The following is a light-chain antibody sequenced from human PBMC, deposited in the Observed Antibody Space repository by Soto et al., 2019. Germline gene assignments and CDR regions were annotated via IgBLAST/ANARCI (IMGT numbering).Light chain of an antibody. Sequence: EIVMTQSQATLSVSPGERATLSCRASQSVSSNLAWYQQKPGQAPRLLIYSASTRATDIPARFSGSGSGTEFTLTISRLQSEDFAVYYCQQYNNWPPLTFGGGTKVEI. J-gene: IGKJ4*01. CDR1: QSVSSN. CDR2: SAS. CDR3: QQYNNWPPLT. V-gene: IGKV3-15*01.